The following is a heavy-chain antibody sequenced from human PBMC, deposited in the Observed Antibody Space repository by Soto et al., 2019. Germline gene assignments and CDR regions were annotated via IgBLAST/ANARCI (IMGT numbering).Heavy chain of an antibody. Sequence: ASVKVSCKASGGTFSSYTISWVRQAPGQGLEWMGRIIPILGIANYAQKFQGRVTITADKSTSTAYMELSSLRSEDTAVYYCARDCRGDYSNYPNDAFDIWGQGTMVTVSS. V-gene: IGHV1-69*04. CDR2: IIPILGIA. CDR3: ARDCRGDYSNYPNDAFDI. CDR1: GGTFSSYT. D-gene: IGHD4-4*01. J-gene: IGHJ3*02.